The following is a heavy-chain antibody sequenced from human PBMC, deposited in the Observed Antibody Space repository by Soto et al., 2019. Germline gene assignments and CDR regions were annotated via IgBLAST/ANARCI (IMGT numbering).Heavy chain of an antibody. Sequence: PSETLSLTCAVYVGSFSCYYWSWIRQPPGKWLEWVGEINHSGSTNXXPSLKSRVXISVGTSKNQFXLKLSXFTSADTAVYYCARQRTLGGIDYWVQGTLVTVSS. CDR2: INHSGST. D-gene: IGHD1-26*01. J-gene: IGHJ4*02. CDR1: VGSFSCYY. V-gene: IGHV4-34*01. CDR3: ARQRTLGGIDY.